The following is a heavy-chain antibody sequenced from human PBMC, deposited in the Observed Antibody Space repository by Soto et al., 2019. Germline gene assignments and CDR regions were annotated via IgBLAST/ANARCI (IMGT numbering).Heavy chain of an antibody. CDR1: GYTFTSYD. CDR3: ARASRKVGGNGYGSFDN. D-gene: IGHD5-18*01. CDR2: MSPDSGNT. V-gene: IGHV1-8*01. J-gene: IGHJ4*02. Sequence: QVQLVQSGAEVKIFGASVKVSCKASGYTFTSYDINWVRQAPGQGLEWMGWMSPDSGNTGYAQKFQGRVTMTRDTYISTAYMELRSLRFEDTAVYYCARASRKVGGNGYGSFDNWGQGTLVTVSS.